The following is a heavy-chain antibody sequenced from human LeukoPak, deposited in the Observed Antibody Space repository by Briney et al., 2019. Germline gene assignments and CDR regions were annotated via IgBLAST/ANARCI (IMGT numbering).Heavy chain of an antibody. CDR1: GYTFTGYY. V-gene: IGHV1-2*02. D-gene: IGHD3-22*01. J-gene: IGHJ4*02. CDR2: INPNSGGT. Sequence: ASVKVSCKASGYTFTGYYMHWVRQAPGQGLEWMGWINPNSGGTNYAQKFQGRVTMTRDTSISTAYMELSRLRSDDTAVYHCARGDYYDSSGYKGLFDYWGQGTLVTVSS. CDR3: ARGDYYDSSGYKGLFDY.